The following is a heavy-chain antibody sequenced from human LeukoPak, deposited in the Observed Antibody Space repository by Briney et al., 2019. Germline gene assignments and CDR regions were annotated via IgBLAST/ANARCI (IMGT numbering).Heavy chain of an antibody. D-gene: IGHD1-26*01. CDR3: AGALSGSYYVWDY. Sequence: GGSLRLSCAASGFTFSSYAMHWVRQAPGKGLEWVAVISYDGSNKYYADSVKGRFTISRDNSKNTLYLQMNSLRAEDTAVYYCAGALSGSYYVWDYWGQGTLVTVSS. CDR1: GFTFSSYA. V-gene: IGHV3-30*04. J-gene: IGHJ4*02. CDR2: ISYDGSNK.